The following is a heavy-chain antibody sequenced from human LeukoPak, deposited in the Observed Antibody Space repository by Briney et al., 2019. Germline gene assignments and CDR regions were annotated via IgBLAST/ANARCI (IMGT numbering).Heavy chain of an antibody. CDR3: ATEGGQWLAPMISHAYFDY. D-gene: IGHD6-19*01. Sequence: ASVKVSCKASGGTFSGYAISWVRQAPGQGLEWMGRIIPIFGTANYAQKFQGRVTITTDESTSTAYMELSSLRSEDTAVYYCATEGGQWLAPMISHAYFDYWGQGTLVTVSS. CDR1: GGTFSGYA. CDR2: IIPIFGTA. V-gene: IGHV1-69*05. J-gene: IGHJ4*02.